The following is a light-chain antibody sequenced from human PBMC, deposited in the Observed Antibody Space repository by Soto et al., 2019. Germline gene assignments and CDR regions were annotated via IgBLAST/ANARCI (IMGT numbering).Light chain of an antibody. CDR3: QQYSSDWT. V-gene: IGKV1-5*03. Sequence: DIQMTQSPSTLSASVGDRVTITCRASQNINKWLAWYQQKPGKAPKLLIYRASSLENGVPSRFSGRGSGTDFIFTITSLQPDDVATYYCQQYSSDWTVGQGTKVEIK. CDR1: QNINKW. CDR2: RAS. J-gene: IGKJ1*01.